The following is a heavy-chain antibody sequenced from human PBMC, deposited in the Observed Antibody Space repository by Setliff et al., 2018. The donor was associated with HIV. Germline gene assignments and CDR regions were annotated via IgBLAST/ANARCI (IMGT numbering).Heavy chain of an antibody. J-gene: IGHJ4*02. CDR3: ARSGSYGGNLNY. CDR2: IYTSGSA. Sequence: SETLSLTCTVSGGSISSGSFFWSWLRQPAGKALEWIGHIYTSGSANYNPSLKSRVTISVDTSKNQFSLKLSSVTAADTAVYYCARSGSYGGNLNYWGQGSLVTV. D-gene: IGHD4-17*01. V-gene: IGHV4-61*09. CDR1: GGSISSGSFF.